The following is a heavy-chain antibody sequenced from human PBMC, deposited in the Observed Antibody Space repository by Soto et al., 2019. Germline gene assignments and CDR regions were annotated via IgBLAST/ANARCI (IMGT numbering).Heavy chain of an antibody. Sequence: SETLSLTCTVSAGSFSGYDWSWIRQSPGKGLEWIGFISFSGNTDYNSSLKRRVTISMDTSKNQFSLNLSSVTAADTAVYYCARWNWGTVDLQFHMDGWGTGTPDTVSS. CDR2: ISFSGNT. J-gene: IGHJ6*03. CDR3: ARWNWGTVDLQFHMDG. V-gene: IGHV4-59*08. CDR1: AGSFSGYD. D-gene: IGHD7-27*01.